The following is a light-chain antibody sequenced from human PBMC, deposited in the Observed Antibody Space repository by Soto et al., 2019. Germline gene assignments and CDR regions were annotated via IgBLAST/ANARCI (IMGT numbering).Light chain of an antibody. J-gene: IGLJ1*01. CDR1: SSNIGSNT. CDR2: DND. Sequence: QSVLTQPPSASGTPGQRVTISASGSSSNIGSNTVSWYQQVPGTAPKLLIYDNDERPSGVPGRFSGSKSGTSGSLAISGLQSEYEADYYFATWDYSRNVYVFRPGTVVTVL. V-gene: IGLV1-44*01. CDR3: ATWDYSRNVYV.